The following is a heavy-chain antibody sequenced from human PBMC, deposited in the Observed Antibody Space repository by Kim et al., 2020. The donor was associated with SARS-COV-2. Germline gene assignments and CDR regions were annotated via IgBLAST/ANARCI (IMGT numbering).Heavy chain of an antibody. CDR1: GYTFTSYY. CDR3: ARDSRGITIFGVDQDPDAFDI. J-gene: IGHJ3*02. D-gene: IGHD3-3*01. CDR2: INPSGGST. Sequence: ASVKVSCKASGYTFTSYYMHWVRQAPGQGLEWMGIINPSGGSTSYAQKFQGRVTMTRDTSTSTVYMELSSLRSEDTAVYYCARDSRGITIFGVDQDPDAFDIWGQGTMVTVSS. V-gene: IGHV1-46*01.